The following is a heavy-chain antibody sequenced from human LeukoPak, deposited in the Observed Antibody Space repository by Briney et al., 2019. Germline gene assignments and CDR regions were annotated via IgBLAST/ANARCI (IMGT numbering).Heavy chain of an antibody. D-gene: IGHD1-26*01. V-gene: IGHV4-30-2*01. J-gene: IGHJ5*02. CDR1: GGSISSGGYY. CDR3: ARATGSPYNWFDP. Sequence: SQTLSLTCTVSGGSISSGGYYWSWIRQPPGKGLEWIGYIYHSGSTNYNPSLKSRVTISVDTSKNQFSLKLSSVTAADTAVYYCARATGSPYNWFDPWGQGTLVTVSS. CDR2: IYHSGST.